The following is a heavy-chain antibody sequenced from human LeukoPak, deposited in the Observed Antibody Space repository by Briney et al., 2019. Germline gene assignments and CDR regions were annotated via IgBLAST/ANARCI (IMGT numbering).Heavy chain of an antibody. CDR1: GYTFTSYD. J-gene: IGHJ5*02. CDR3: ARAPTRITIFGVVVSRPQRWFDP. D-gene: IGHD3-3*01. CDR2: MNPNSGNT. Sequence: ASVKVSCKASGYTFTSYDINWVRQATGQGLEWMGWMNPNSGNTGYAQKFQGRVTKTRNTSISTAYMELSSLRSEDTAVYYCARAPTRITIFGVVVSRPQRWFDPWGQGTLVTVSS. V-gene: IGHV1-8*01.